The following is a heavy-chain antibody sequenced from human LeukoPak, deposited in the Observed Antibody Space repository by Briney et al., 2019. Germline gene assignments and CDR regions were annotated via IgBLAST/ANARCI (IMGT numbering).Heavy chain of an antibody. CDR1: GGSISSYF. CDR3: ARIMTTVFHFDY. D-gene: IGHD4-17*01. Sequence: SETLSLTCTVSGGSISSYFWSWIRQPPGKGLEWIGYIYYSGSTNYNPSLKSRVTISVDTSKNQFSLKLSSVTAADTAVYYCARIMTTVFHFDYWGQGTLVTVSS. CDR2: IYYSGST. V-gene: IGHV4-59*08. J-gene: IGHJ4*02.